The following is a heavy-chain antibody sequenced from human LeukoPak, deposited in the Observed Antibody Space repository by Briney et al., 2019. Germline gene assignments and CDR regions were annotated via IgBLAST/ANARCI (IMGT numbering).Heavy chain of an antibody. Sequence: ASVKVSCKASGYTLTSYGISWVRQAPGQGLEWMGGIIPIFGTANYAQKFQGRVTITTDESTSTAYMELSSLRSEDRAVYYCAIRRTHNWFDPWGQGTLVTVSS. CDR2: IIPIFGTA. V-gene: IGHV1-69*05. CDR3: AIRRTHNWFDP. J-gene: IGHJ5*02. CDR1: GYTLTSYG.